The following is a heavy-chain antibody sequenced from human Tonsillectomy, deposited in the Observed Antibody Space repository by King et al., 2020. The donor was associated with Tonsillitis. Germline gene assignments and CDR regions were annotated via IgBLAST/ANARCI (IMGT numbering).Heavy chain of an antibody. CDR3: ARDRGAGMEY. D-gene: IGHD3-10*01. J-gene: IGHJ4*02. V-gene: IGHV3-33*01. CDR1: GFTFSSYV. Sequence: VQLLEAGGGVVQPGRSLRLSCAPSGFTFSSYVIHLFRQAPGKGLEWVAVVWYDETNKYYPDSVKGRFTISRDNSKNTVYLQMNSLRAEDTAVYYCARDRGAGMEYWGQGTLVTVSS. CDR2: VWYDETNK.